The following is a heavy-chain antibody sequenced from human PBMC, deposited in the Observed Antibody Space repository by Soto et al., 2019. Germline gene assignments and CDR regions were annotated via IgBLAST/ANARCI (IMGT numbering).Heavy chain of an antibody. CDR3: AREPGTQRAFDI. V-gene: IGHV3-30-3*01. J-gene: IGHJ3*02. CDR2: ISYDGSNK. Sequence: GGSLRLSCAASGFTFSSYAMHWVRQAPGKGLEWVAVISYDGSNKYYADSVKGRFTISRDNSKNTLYLQMNSLRAEDTAVYYCAREPGTQRAFDIWGQGTMVTVSS. D-gene: IGHD6-25*01. CDR1: GFTFSSYA.